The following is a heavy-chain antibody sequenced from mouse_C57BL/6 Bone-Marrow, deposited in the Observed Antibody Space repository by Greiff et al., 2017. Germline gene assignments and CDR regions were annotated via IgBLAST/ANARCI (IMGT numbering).Heavy chain of an antibody. CDR2: ILPGSGST. D-gene: IGHD1-1*01. CDR3: ARETITTVVAHCAMDY. J-gene: IGHJ4*01. Sequence: VQLQQSGAELMKPGASVKLSCKATGYTFTGYWIEWVKQRPGHGLEWIGEILPGSGSTNYNEKFKGKATFTADTSSNTAYMQLSNLTTEDSAIYDCARETITTVVAHCAMDYWGQGTSVTVSS. V-gene: IGHV1-9*01. CDR1: GYTFTGYW.